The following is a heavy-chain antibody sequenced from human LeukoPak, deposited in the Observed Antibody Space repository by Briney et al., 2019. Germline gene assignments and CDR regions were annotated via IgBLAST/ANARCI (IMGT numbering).Heavy chain of an antibody. J-gene: IGHJ4*02. V-gene: IGHV3-30*18. CDR2: ISYDGSNK. D-gene: IGHD1-1*01. Sequence: PGGSLRLSCAASGFTFSSYGMHWVRQAPGKGLEWVAVISYDGSNKYYADSVKGRFTISRDNSKNTLCLQMNSLRAEDTAVYYCAKSGSGTGYFDYWGQGTLVTVSS. CDR3: AKSGSGTGYFDY. CDR1: GFTFSSYG.